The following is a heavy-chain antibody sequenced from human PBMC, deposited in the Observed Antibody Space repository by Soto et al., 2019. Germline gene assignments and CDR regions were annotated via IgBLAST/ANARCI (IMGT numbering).Heavy chain of an antibody. D-gene: IGHD2-21*02. J-gene: IGHJ5*02. CDR1: GGSISSSSFH. CDR2: IYYSGST. CDR3: ARHPSDFWFDP. V-gene: IGHV4-39*01. Sequence: PSDTLSLTCTVSGGSISSSSFHWCWIRHPPGKGLEWIGSIYYSGSTYYNPSLKSRVTVSVDTSKNQFSLKLSSVTAADTAVYYCARHPSDFWFDPWGQGTLVTVSS.